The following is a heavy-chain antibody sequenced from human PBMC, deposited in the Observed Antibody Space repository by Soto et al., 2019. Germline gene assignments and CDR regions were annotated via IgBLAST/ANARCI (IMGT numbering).Heavy chain of an antibody. V-gene: IGHV4-59*08. Sequence: PSETLSLTCTVSGGSFSSYYWSWIRQPPGKGLEWIGYIYYSGSINYNPSLKSRVTISVDTSKNQFSLKLSSVIVADTAVYDWAKAPAELRYFDYWGQGTLVTVSS. CDR2: IYYSGSI. CDR3: AKAPAELRYFDY. J-gene: IGHJ4*02. D-gene: IGHD1-26*01. CDR1: GGSFSSYY.